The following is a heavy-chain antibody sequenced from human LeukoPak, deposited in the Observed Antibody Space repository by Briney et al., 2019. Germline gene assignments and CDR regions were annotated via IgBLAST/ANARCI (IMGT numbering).Heavy chain of an antibody. Sequence: GGSLRLSCAASGFTFSSYWMTWVRQAPGKGLEWVANIKPDGSEKYYADSMKGRFTVSRDNAKNSLYLQINSLRAEDTAVYYCARDQVYSGSYLRYFQQRGQGTLVTVSS. CDR2: IKPDGSEK. D-gene: IGHD1-26*01. CDR3: ARDQVYSGSYLRYFQQ. V-gene: IGHV3-7*03. J-gene: IGHJ1*01. CDR1: GFTFSSYW.